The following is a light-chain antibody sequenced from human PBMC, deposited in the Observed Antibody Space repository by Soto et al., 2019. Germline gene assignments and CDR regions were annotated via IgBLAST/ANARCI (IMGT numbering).Light chain of an antibody. Sequence: SASVGDRVTITCRASQSINSDVAWYQQKLGQTPRLLIHGASTRATGIAARFSGSGSGTEFTLTISSLQPDDFATYYCQQTRSYPSTFGGGTKVDIK. V-gene: IGKV3-15*01. CDR3: QQTRSYPST. J-gene: IGKJ4*01. CDR1: QSINSD. CDR2: GAS.